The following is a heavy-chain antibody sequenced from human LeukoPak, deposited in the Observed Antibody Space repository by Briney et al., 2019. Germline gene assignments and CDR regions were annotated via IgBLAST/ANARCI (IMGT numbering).Heavy chain of an antibody. CDR1: GFTFSSYA. CDR2: ISGSGGST. Sequence: PGGSLRLSCAASGFTFSSYAMSWVRQAPGKGLEWVSAISGSGGSTYYADSVKGRFTISRDNAKNSLYLQMNSLRAEDTAVYYCATSSTYYDILTGYYLFDYWGQGTLVTVSS. D-gene: IGHD3-9*01. V-gene: IGHV3-23*01. J-gene: IGHJ4*02. CDR3: ATSSTYYDILTGYYLFDY.